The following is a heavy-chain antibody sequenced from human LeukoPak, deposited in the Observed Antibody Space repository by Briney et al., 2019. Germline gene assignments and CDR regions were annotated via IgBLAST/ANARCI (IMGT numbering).Heavy chain of an antibody. CDR1: GFTFSSYG. Sequence: PGGSLRLSCAASGFTFSSYGMHWVRQAPGKGLEWVAVIWYGGSNKYYADSVKGRFTISRDNSKNTLYLQMNSLRAEDTAVYYCAKDTGSTSGYYMDVWGKGTTVTVSS. CDR2: IWYGGSNK. CDR3: AKDTGSTSGYYMDV. V-gene: IGHV3-30*02. D-gene: IGHD2-2*01. J-gene: IGHJ6*03.